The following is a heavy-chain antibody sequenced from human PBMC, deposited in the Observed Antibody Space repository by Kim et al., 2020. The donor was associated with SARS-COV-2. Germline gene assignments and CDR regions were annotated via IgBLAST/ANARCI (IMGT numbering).Heavy chain of an antibody. CDR2: IPNDETYK. CDR1: GFSFSSRG. J-gene: IGHJ4*02. CDR3: ARAREKSFDY. Sequence: GGSLRLSCAASGFSFSSRGIHWVRQAPGKGLECVAVIPNDETYKNYADSVKGRFTISRDNSKNTVDLQMNSLRVEDTAVYYCARAREKSFDYWGQGTLVTVSS. V-gene: IGHV3-30*03.